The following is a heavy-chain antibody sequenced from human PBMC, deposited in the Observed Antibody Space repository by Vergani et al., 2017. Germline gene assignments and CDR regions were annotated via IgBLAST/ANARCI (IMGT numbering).Heavy chain of an antibody. CDR3: AKAARRYCSSTSCYTMDV. J-gene: IGHJ6*04. Sequence: EVQLVESGGGVVQPGGSLRLSCAASGFTFDDYAMHWVRQAPGQGLEWVSLISGDGGSTYYADSVKGRFTISRDNSKNSLYLQMNSLRTEDTALYYCAKAARRYCSSTSCYTMDVWGKGTTVTVSS. CDR1: GFTFDDYA. CDR2: ISGDGGST. D-gene: IGHD2-2*02. V-gene: IGHV3-43*02.